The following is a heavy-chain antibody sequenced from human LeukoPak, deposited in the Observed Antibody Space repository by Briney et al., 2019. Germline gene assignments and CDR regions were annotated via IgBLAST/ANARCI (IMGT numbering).Heavy chain of an antibody. V-gene: IGHV4-59*01. J-gene: IGHJ5*02. CDR1: GGSISSYY. CDR3: ARGLGYCSSTSCPRFDP. D-gene: IGHD2-2*01. CDR2: IYYSGST. Sequence: SETLSLTCTVSGGSISSYYWSWIRQPPGKGLEWIGYIYYSGSTNYDPSLKSRVTISVDTSKNQFSLKLSSVTAADTAVYYCARGLGYCSSTSCPRFDPWGQGTLVTVSP.